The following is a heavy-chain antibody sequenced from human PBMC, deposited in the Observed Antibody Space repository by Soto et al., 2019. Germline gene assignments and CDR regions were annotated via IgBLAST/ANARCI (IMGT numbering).Heavy chain of an antibody. J-gene: IGHJ4*02. Sequence: QVQLVESGGDVVQPGRSLRLSCAASGFTFSNYGMHWARQAPGKGLEWVAAILYDGSNKYYADSVKGRFTISRDNSKNKLYLQMNSVRAEDRAVYYCAGGTYYFDYCCQGTLVTVSS. V-gene: IGHV3-33*01. CDR2: ILYDGSNK. D-gene: IGHD1-26*01. CDR3: AGGTYYFDY. CDR1: GFTFSNYG.